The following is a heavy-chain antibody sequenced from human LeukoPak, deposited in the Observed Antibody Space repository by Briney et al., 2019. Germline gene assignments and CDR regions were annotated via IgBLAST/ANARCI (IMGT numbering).Heavy chain of an antibody. CDR2: IYYSGST. CDR3: ARQTYYYDSRVFDY. V-gene: IGHV4-59*08. CDR1: GGSISSYY. D-gene: IGHD3-22*01. Sequence: SETLSLTCTVSGGSISSYYWSWIRQPPGKGLEWIGFIYYSGSTNYNPSLKSRVTISVDTSKNQFSLKLSSVTAADTAVYYCARQTYYYDSRVFDYWGRGTRVTVSS. J-gene: IGHJ4*02.